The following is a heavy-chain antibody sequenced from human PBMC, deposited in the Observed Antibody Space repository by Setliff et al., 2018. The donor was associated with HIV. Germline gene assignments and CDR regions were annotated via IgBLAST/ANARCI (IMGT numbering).Heavy chain of an antibody. Sequence: PSETLSLTCTVSGGSISSGSHYWSWIRQPAGKGLEWIGRIHSSGSTNYNPSLKSRVTISVDTSKNQFSLKLSSVTAADTAVYYCARRKSGSSYRFFNYWGLGSLVTVSS. CDR3: ARRKSGSSYRFFNY. J-gene: IGHJ4*02. CDR2: IHSSGST. D-gene: IGHD3-16*02. CDR1: GGSISSGSHY. V-gene: IGHV4-61*02.